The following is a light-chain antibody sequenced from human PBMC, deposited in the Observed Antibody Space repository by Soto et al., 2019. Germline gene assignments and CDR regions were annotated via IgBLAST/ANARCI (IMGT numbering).Light chain of an antibody. CDR3: GSYVGGSTRV. J-gene: IGLJ3*02. V-gene: IGLV2-14*03. Sequence: QSALTQPASVSGSPGQSITISCTGTGNDVGAYNFVSWYQQHPGKAPKLMIYDVTNRPSGVAPRFSGSKSGNTAPLTIYWLGDEDEADYCCGSYVGGSTRVFGGGTKLTVL. CDR1: GNDVGAYNF. CDR2: DVT.